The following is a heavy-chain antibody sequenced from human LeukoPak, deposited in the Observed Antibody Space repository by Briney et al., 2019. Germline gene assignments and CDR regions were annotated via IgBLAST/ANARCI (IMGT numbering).Heavy chain of an antibody. CDR1: GFMFSTYA. D-gene: IGHD6-13*01. V-gene: IGHV3-23*01. CDR3: ARVIRTAPGKGYFDY. CDR2: ISGSGGST. Sequence: GGSLRLSCVTSGFMFSTYALSWVRQAPGKGLEWASSISGSGGSTYHADSVKGRFIISRDSSKNTLYLQMNSLRAEDTAIYYCARVIRTAPGKGYFDYWGLGALVTVSS. J-gene: IGHJ4*02.